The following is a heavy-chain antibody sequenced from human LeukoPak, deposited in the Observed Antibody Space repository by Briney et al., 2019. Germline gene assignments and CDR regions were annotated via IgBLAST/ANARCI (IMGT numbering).Heavy chain of an antibody. CDR3: ARVFDS. J-gene: IGHJ4*02. Sequence: PSETLSLTCTVSGGSVRTSDYYWGWIRQSPVKGLEWIGDVFYTGKTNYNASLRGRATISIDTSKNQFSLKLTYVTAADSAVYYCARVFDSWGQGTLVTVSS. CDR2: VFYTGKT. CDR1: GGSVRTSDYY. V-gene: IGHV4-39*07.